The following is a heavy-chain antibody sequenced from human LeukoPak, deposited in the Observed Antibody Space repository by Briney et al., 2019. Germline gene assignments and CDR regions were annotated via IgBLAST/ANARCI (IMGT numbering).Heavy chain of an antibody. CDR3: ARGCGYPYYFDY. Sequence: SETLSLTCTVSGGSVSSGAFYWSWIRQHPGKGLEWIGYIHYSGSTHYNPSLKSQITISVDTSKNQFSLKLSSVTAADTAVYYCARGCGYPYYFDYWGQGTLVTVSS. V-gene: IGHV4-31*01. CDR1: GGSVSSGAFY. CDR2: IHYSGST. D-gene: IGHD3-22*01. J-gene: IGHJ4*02.